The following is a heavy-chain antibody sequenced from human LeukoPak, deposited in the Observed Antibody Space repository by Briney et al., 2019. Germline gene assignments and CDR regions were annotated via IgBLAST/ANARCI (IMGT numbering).Heavy chain of an antibody. Sequence: ASVKVSCKTSGYPFTTWEINWVRQAAGQGLEWMGWVHPNGGNTAYAQKFQGRVTMTRDTSISTAYMELSGLTSDDTAVYFCARGPRNDPLGQGTLVTVSS. J-gene: IGHJ5*02. CDR2: VHPNGGNT. CDR3: ARGPRNDP. CDR1: GYPFTTWE. V-gene: IGHV1-8*01. D-gene: IGHD1-14*01.